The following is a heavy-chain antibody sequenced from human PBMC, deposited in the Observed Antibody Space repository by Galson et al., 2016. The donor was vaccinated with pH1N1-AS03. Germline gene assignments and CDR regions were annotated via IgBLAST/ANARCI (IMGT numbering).Heavy chain of an antibody. CDR3: VAYGSGTQAYFDY. CDR1: GYTFTRYY. J-gene: IGHJ4*02. CDR2: IDPSGGGT. V-gene: IGHV1-46*01. Sequence: SVKVSCKASGYTFTRYYMHWVRQAPGQGLEWMGVIDPSGGGTTYAQKFHGIVTMTRDTSTTNAHMELSSLRSEDTAIYYCVAYGSGTQAYFDYWGQGTLVTVSS. D-gene: IGHD3-10*01.